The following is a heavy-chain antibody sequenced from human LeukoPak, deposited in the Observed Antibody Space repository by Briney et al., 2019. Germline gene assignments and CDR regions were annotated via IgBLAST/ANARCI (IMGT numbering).Heavy chain of an antibody. CDR1: GGSISSNY. V-gene: IGHV4-59*01. CDR3: ARERCRYHDSKGEGMDV. Sequence: SETLSLTCTVSGGSISSNYWSWIRKPPGKGLEWIGYIYYSGSTNYNPSLKSRVTISVDTSKTQISLKLSSVTAADTAVYYCARERCRYHDSKGEGMDVWGQGTTVTVSS. CDR2: IYYSGST. D-gene: IGHD3-22*01. J-gene: IGHJ6*02.